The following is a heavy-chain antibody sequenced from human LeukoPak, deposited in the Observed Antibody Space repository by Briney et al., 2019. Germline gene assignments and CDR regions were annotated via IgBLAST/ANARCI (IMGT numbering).Heavy chain of an antibody. J-gene: IGHJ4*02. CDR3: GKAVLWFGELLCDFDT. CDR2: ISYDGTNK. V-gene: IGHV3-30*18. Sequence: GGSLRLSCAASGFTFSSYGMTWVRQAPGKGLEWVAVISYDGTNKHYADSVKGRFTISRDNSKNTLHLQMNSLGTEDTAVYYCGKAVLWFGELLCDFDTGAREPWSPSPQ. D-gene: IGHD3-10*01. CDR1: GFTFSSYG.